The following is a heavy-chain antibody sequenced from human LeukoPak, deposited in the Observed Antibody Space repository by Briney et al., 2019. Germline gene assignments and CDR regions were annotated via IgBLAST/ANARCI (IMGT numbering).Heavy chain of an antibody. V-gene: IGHV3-11*04. J-gene: IGHJ4*02. D-gene: IGHD1-1*01. CDR2: ISSSARTI. CDR3: AKLLGTGTTYDS. CDR1: GFTFYDYY. Sequence: GGSLRLSCAASGFTFYDYYMNWIRQAPGKGLEWVAHISSSARTIYYADSVKGRFTISRDNTKDSLYLQMNSLGAEDTAMYYCAKLLGTGTTYDSWGQGTRVTVSS.